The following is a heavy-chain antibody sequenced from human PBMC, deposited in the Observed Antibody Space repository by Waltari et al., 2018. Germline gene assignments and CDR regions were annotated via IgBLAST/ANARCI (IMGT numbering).Heavy chain of an antibody. CDR2: ISWDGGST. CDR1: GFTFDDYA. J-gene: IGHJ4*02. D-gene: IGHD4-17*01. V-gene: IGHV3-43D*04. CDR3: AKDINYGGNSLGYFDY. Sequence: EVQLVESGGVVVQPGGSLRLSCAASGFTFDDYAMPWVRPAPGKGLEWVSLISWDGGSTYYADSVKGRFTISRDNSKNSLYLQMNSLRAEDTALYYCAKDINYGGNSLGYFDYWGQGTLVTVSS.